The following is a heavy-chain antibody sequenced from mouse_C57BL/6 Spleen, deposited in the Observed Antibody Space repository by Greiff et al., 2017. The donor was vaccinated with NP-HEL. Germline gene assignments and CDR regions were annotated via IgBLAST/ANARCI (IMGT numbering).Heavy chain of an antibody. V-gene: IGHV1-55*01. CDR2: IYPGSGST. CDR3: ARGELIFAWFAY. J-gene: IGHJ3*01. D-gene: IGHD1-3*01. Sequence: QVQLQQPGAELVKPGASVKMSCKASGYTFTSYWITWVKQRPGQGLEWIGDIYPGSGSTNYNEKFKSKATLTVDTSSSTAYMQLSSLTSEDSAVYYCARGELIFAWFAYWGQGTLVTVSA. CDR1: GYTFTSYW.